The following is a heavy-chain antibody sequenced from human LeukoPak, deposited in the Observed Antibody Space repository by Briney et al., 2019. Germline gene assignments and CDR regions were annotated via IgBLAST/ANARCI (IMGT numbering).Heavy chain of an antibody. CDR1: GVTLSTYA. CDR3: ARDLASGATTPLLFDY. Sequence: GGSLRLSCAASGVTLSTYAMSWARQAPGKGLEWVSGTSSSGSSDNTYYADSVKGRFTISRDNSKNTLYLQMNSLRAEDTAVYYCARDLASGATTPLLFDYWGQGTLVTVSS. V-gene: IGHV3-23*01. J-gene: IGHJ4*02. CDR2: TSSSGSSDNT. D-gene: IGHD5-12*01.